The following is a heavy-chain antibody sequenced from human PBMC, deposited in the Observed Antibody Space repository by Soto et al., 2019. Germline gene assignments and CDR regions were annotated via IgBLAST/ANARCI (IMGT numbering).Heavy chain of an antibody. CDR3: ARVHDYGGNFDY. V-gene: IGHV4-59*01. CDR2: IYYSRST. Sequence: SETLSLTCTVSGGSISSYYWSWIRQPPGKGLEWIGYIYYSRSTNYNPSLKSRVTISVDTSKNQFSLKLSSVTAADTAVYYCARVHDYGGNFDYWGQGTLVTVS. J-gene: IGHJ4*02. D-gene: IGHD4-17*01. CDR1: GGSISSYY.